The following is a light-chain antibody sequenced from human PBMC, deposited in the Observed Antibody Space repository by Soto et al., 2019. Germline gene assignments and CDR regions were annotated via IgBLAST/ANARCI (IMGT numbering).Light chain of an antibody. Sequence: EIVLTQYPGTLSLSPGERATLSCRASQSVSSSYLAWYQQKPGQAPRLLIYGASGRATGIPDRFSGSGSGTDFTLTISRLEPEDFAVYYCQQYGSSPYTFGQGTKLEIK. CDR1: QSVSSSY. J-gene: IGKJ2*01. V-gene: IGKV3-20*01. CDR2: GAS. CDR3: QQYGSSPYT.